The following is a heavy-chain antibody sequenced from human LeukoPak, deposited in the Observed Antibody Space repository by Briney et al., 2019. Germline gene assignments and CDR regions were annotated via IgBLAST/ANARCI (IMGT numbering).Heavy chain of an antibody. CDR2: ISGSGGST. Sequence: GGSLGLSCAASGFTFSSYAMSWVRQAPGKGLEWVSAISGSGGSTYYADSVKGRFTISRDNSKNTLYLQMNSLRAEDTAVYYCAKDPYVSELTNWFDPWGQGTLITVSS. CDR1: GFTFSSYA. J-gene: IGHJ5*02. CDR3: AKDPYVSELTNWFDP. V-gene: IGHV3-23*01. D-gene: IGHD1-7*01.